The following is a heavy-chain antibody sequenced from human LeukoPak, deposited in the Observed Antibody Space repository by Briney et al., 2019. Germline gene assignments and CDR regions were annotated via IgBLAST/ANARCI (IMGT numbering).Heavy chain of an antibody. CDR3: ARARGYSYGYYYFEY. Sequence: PSETLSLTCAVFADSITRSDWWGWVRQPPGKGLEWVGEISHSGTTNYNPSLKSRVSISVDKSKNQFSLKLSSVTAADTAVYYCARARGYSYGYYYFEYWGQGALVTVSS. J-gene: IGHJ4*02. CDR2: ISHSGTT. CDR1: ADSITRSDW. V-gene: IGHV4-4*02. D-gene: IGHD5-18*01.